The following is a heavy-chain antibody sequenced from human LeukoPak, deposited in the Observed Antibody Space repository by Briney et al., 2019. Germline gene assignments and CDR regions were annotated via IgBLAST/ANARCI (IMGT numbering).Heavy chain of an antibody. Sequence: PSETLSLTCAVSGGSISSINLWSWVRQAPGKGLEWVANIKHDGSEKYYVDSVKGRFTISRDNAKNSLYLQMNSLKAEDTAVYYCARPRSGGYWGQGALVTVSS. J-gene: IGHJ4*02. CDR3: ARPRSGGY. D-gene: IGHD1-26*01. CDR2: IKHDGSEK. CDR1: GGSISSINL. V-gene: IGHV3-7*01.